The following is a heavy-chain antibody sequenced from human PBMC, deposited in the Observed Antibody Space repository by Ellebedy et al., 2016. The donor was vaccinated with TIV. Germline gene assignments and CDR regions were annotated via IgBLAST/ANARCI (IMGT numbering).Heavy chain of an antibody. CDR1: GFNLYSFW. D-gene: IGHD1-1*01. Sequence: PGGSLRLSCATSGFNLYSFWVSWVRQVPGKGLEWVANSNDDGSEKHYLAAVKGRFNIYRDYRTNSVYLQMNGLRPEDTAVYFCVRDVKSASGYDFYYYMDVWGEGTTVTVSS. CDR3: VRDVKSASGYDFYYYMDV. J-gene: IGHJ6*03. V-gene: IGHV3-7*01. CDR2: SNDDGSEK.